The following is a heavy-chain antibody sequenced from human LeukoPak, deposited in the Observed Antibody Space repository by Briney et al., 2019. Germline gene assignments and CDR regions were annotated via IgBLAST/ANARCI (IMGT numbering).Heavy chain of an antibody. J-gene: IGHJ3*02. CDR3: ARTRYVDWLLCGDAFDI. CDR2: MKPNSGNT. V-gene: IGHV1-8*03. CDR1: RYTFTSYD. D-gene: IGHD3-9*01. Sequence: ASVKVSCKPYRYTFTSYDINWGRQATGQGLEWVGWMKPNSGNTGYAQKFQGRVTITRNTSISTAYMELSSLRSEDTAVYYCARTRYVDWLLCGDAFDIWGQGTMVTVSS.